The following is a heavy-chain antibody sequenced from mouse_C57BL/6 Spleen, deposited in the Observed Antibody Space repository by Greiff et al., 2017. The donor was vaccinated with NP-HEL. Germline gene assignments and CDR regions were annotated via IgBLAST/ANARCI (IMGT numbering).Heavy chain of an antibody. CDR3: ARYYYGSSYVDYFDY. D-gene: IGHD1-1*01. Sequence: VQLQQPGAELVMPGASVQLSCKASGYTFTSSWMHWVKQRPGQGLEWIGEIDPSDSYTNYNQKFKGKSTLTVDKSSSTAYMQLSSLTSEDSAVYYCARYYYGSSYVDYFDYWGQGTTLTVSS. CDR2: IDPSDSYT. CDR1: GYTFTSSW. J-gene: IGHJ2*01. V-gene: IGHV1-69*01.